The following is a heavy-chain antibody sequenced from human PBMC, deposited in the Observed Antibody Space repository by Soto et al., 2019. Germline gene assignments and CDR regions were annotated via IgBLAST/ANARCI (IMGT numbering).Heavy chain of an antibody. CDR1: GDTFSSYA. J-gene: IGHJ6*02. Sequence: ASVKVSCKXSGDTFSSYAISWVRQAPGQGLEWMGGIIPIFGTANYAQKFLGRVTITADESTSTAYMELSSLRSDDTAVYYCARGSTRIAVVGIPYYYYGMDVWGQGTTVTVSS. CDR2: IIPIFGTA. CDR3: ARGSTRIAVVGIPYYYYGMDV. V-gene: IGHV1-69*13. D-gene: IGHD6-13*01.